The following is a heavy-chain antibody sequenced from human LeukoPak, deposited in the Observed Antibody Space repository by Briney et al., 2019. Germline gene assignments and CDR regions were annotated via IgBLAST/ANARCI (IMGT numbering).Heavy chain of an antibody. Sequence: GGSLRLSCXASGFTFSSYEMNWVREAPGKGLEWVSYISSSGSTIYYADSVKGRFTISRDNAKNSLYLQMNSLRAEDTAVYYCARDPPDYYDSSGYYQGGNAFDIWGQGTMVTVSS. V-gene: IGHV3-48*03. J-gene: IGHJ3*02. D-gene: IGHD3-22*01. CDR2: ISSSGSTI. CDR1: GFTFSSYE. CDR3: ARDPPDYYDSSGYYQGGNAFDI.